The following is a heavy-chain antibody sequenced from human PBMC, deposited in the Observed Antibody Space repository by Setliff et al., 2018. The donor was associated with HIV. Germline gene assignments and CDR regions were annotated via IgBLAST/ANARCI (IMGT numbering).Heavy chain of an antibody. V-gene: IGHV3-11*05. Sequence: GGSLRLSCAASGFTFSNHVMNWVRQAPGKGLEWVSYISSSSSYTNYADSVKGRFTISRDNAKNSLYLQMNSLRAEDTAVYYCARDRGYDLDYFDYWGQGTLVTVSS. CDR3: ARDRGYDLDYFDY. CDR1: GFTFSNHV. D-gene: IGHD5-12*01. J-gene: IGHJ4*02. CDR2: ISSSSSYT.